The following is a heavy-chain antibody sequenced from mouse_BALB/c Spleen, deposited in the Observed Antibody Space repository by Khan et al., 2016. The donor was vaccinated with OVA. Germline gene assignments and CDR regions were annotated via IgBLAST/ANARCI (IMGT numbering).Heavy chain of an antibody. Sequence: QVQLKQSGPELVKPGASVRISCKASGYIFRSYYIHWVKQRPGQGLEWIGGIYPGSVNTNYNENFKGKATLTADKYSSTAYMQLSSLTSEDSEVYFCARWGGNYPSYAMDYWGQGTSVTVSS. CDR2: IYPGSVNT. D-gene: IGHD2-1*01. CDR3: ARWGGNYPSYAMDY. J-gene: IGHJ4*01. V-gene: IGHV1S56*01. CDR1: GYIFRSYY.